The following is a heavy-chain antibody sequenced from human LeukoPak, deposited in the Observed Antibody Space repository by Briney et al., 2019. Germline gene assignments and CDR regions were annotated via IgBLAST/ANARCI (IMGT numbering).Heavy chain of an antibody. D-gene: IGHD1-26*01. CDR2: IRYDGSNK. CDR3: AKDGKHIVGATYFDY. Sequence: PGGSLRLSCAASGFTFSSYGMHWVRQAPGKGLEWVAFIRYDGSNKYYADSVKGRFTISRDNSKNTLYLQMNSLRAEDTAVYYCAKDGKHIVGATYFDYWGQGTLVTVSS. CDR1: GFTFSSYG. J-gene: IGHJ4*02. V-gene: IGHV3-30*02.